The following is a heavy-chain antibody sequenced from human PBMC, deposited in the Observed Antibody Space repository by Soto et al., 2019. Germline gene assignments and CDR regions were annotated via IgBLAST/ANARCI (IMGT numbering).Heavy chain of an antibody. J-gene: IGHJ4*02. CDR3: ARGGGGKWEP. D-gene: IGHD1-26*01. CDR1: GFTFSSST. V-gene: IGHV3-30-3*01. Sequence: QVQVVESGGGVVQPGRSLRLSCVASGFTFSSSTMYWVRQAPGKGLEWVAILSSDENTKYYADSVKGRFIISRDNSKNSLFLEINSLRPEDTAVYYCARGGGGKWEPWGQVTLVTVSS. CDR2: LSSDENTK.